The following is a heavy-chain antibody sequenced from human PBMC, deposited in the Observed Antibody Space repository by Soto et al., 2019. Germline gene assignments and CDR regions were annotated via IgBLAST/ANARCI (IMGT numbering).Heavy chain of an antibody. CDR3: AREGMATIDDY. CDR1: GFTFSSYS. J-gene: IGHJ4*02. CDR2: ISSSSSYI. D-gene: IGHD5-12*01. V-gene: IGHV3-21*01. Sequence: GGSLRLSCAASGFTFSSYSMNWVRQAPGKGLEWVSSISSSSSYIYYADSVKGRFTISRDNAKNSLYLQMNSLRAEDTAVYYCAREGMATIDDYWGQGTLVTVSS.